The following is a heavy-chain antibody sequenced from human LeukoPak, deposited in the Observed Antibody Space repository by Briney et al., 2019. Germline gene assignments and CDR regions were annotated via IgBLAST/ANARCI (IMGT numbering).Heavy chain of an antibody. CDR2: IYSGGST. D-gene: IGHD3-22*01. J-gene: IGHJ4*02. CDR1: GFTVSSNY. CDR3: VREQLNYYDSSGYYWDYFDY. Sequence: GGSLRLSCAASGFTVSSNYMSWVRQAPGKGLEWVSVIYSGGSTYYADSVKGRFTISRDNSKNTLYLQMNSLRAEDAAVYYCVREQLNYYDSSGYYWDYFDYWGQGTLVTVSS. V-gene: IGHV3-66*01.